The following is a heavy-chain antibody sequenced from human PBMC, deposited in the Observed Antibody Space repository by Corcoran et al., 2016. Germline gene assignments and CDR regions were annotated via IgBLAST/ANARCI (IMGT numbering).Heavy chain of an antibody. CDR3: VRGMSSTSYGMDV. CDR2: ISSSGSTI. Sequence: EVQLVESGGGLVQPGGSLRLSCAASGFTFRNYNMNWVRLAPGKGLEWVSSISSSGSTIYYADSVKGRFTISRDNAKNSLYLQMDSLRDEETAVYYCVRGMSSTSYGMDVCGQGTTVTVSS. CDR1: GFTFRNYN. V-gene: IGHV3-48*02. D-gene: IGHD2-2*01. J-gene: IGHJ6*02.